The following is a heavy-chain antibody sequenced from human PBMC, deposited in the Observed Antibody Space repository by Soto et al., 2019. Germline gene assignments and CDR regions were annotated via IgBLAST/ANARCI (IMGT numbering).Heavy chain of an antibody. CDR3: AKGANYVGLFDS. CDR2: ISGGVIT. V-gene: IGHV3-23*01. CDR1: GFTFSSFA. Sequence: EVQLFESGGGLVQPGGSLRLSCAASGFTFSSFAMSWVRQATGKGLEWVSVISGGVITHYSNSVKGRFTISRDNSKNMVYLEMTTLRAEDTALYYCAKGANYVGLFDSWGQGTLVTVST. D-gene: IGHD3-16*01. J-gene: IGHJ5*01.